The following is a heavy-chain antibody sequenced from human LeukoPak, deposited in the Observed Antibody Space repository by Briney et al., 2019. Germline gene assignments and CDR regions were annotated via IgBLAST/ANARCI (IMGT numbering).Heavy chain of an antibody. CDR3: ARVYSDSWPGYYFDY. CDR1: GGPFSGYY. J-gene: IGHJ4*02. V-gene: IGHV4-34*01. Sequence: PSETLSLTCGVYGGPFSGYYWSWIRQSPEKVLEWIGEITHSGTTNYNPSPKSRVTISADTSKNQFSLKLRSVTAADTAVYYCARVYSDSWPGYYFDYWGQGTLVTVSS. CDR2: ITHSGTT. D-gene: IGHD6-13*01.